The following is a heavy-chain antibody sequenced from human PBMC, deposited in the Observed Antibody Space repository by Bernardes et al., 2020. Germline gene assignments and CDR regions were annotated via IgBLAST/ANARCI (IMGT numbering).Heavy chain of an antibody. CDR3: ARVLTEYNWFDP. V-gene: IGHV4-59*01. CDR1: GGSISSYY. Sequence: SETLSLTCTVSGGSISSYYWSWIRQPPGKGLEWIGYIYYSGSTNYNPSLKSRVTISVDTSKNQFSLKLRSVTAADTAVYYCARVLTEYNWFDPWGQGTLVTVSS. J-gene: IGHJ5*02. CDR2: IYYSGST.